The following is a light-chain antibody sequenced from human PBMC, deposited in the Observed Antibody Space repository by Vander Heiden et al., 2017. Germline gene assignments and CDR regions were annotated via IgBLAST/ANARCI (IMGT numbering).Light chain of an antibody. Sequence: SYELTQPPPVSVSPGQTASITCSGDKLGDKYACWYQQKPGQSPVLVIYQDSKRPSGIPERFSGSNSGNTATLPISGTQAMDEADYYCQAWESSTAVFGGGTKLTVL. CDR2: QDS. J-gene: IGLJ2*01. V-gene: IGLV3-1*01. CDR1: KLGDKY. CDR3: QAWESSTAV.